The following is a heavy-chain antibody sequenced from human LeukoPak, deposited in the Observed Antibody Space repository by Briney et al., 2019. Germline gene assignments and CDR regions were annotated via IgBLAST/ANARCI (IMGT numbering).Heavy chain of an antibody. CDR1: GFTFSSYG. Sequence: GGSLRLSCAASGFTFSSYGMHWVRQAPGKGLEWVAVIWYDGSDKYYTDSVKGRFTISRDNSKNTLYLQMNSLRAEDTAVYYCARGSSGSFDYWGQGTLVTVSS. V-gene: IGHV3-33*01. J-gene: IGHJ4*02. CDR2: IWYDGSDK. D-gene: IGHD6-19*01. CDR3: ARGSSGSFDY.